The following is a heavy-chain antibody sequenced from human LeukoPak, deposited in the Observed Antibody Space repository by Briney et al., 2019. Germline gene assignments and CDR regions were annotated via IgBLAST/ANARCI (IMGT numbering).Heavy chain of an antibody. CDR3: ARRSGIAVAGAFDY. CDR1: GFTFSSYE. D-gene: IGHD6-19*01. J-gene: IGHJ4*02. CDR2: ISGSGDST. Sequence: GGSLRLSCAASGFTFSSYEMNWVRQAPGKGLEWVSGISGSGDSTYYADSVKGRFTISRDNSKNTLYLQMNSLRAEDTAVYYCARRSGIAVAGAFDYWGQGTLVTVSS. V-gene: IGHV3-23*01.